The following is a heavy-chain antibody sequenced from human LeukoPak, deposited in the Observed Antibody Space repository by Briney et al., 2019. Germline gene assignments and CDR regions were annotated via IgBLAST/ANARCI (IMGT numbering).Heavy chain of an antibody. J-gene: IGHJ4*02. CDR3: ARTARGLWFGELFNANTYYFDY. CDR1: GFTFSSYW. V-gene: IGHV3-7*03. D-gene: IGHD3-10*01. CDR2: INHNGNVN. Sequence: GGSLRLSCAASGFTFSSYWMNWARQAPGKGLEWVASINHNGNVNYYVDSVKGRFTISRDNAKNSLYLQMSNLRAEDTAVYYCARTARGLWFGELFNANTYYFDYWGQGTLVTVSS.